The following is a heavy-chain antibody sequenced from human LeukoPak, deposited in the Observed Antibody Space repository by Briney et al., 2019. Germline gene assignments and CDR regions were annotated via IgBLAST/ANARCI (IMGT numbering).Heavy chain of an antibody. CDR1: GFTFRSNW. CDR2: VQPDGSAK. D-gene: IGHD6-19*01. J-gene: IGHJ4*02. CDR3: ARAGRGYSSGWYFDY. V-gene: IGHV3-7*01. Sequence: PGGSLRLSCAASGFTFRSNWMNWVRQAPGKGLEWVAHVQPDGSAKIYADSVKGRFTISRDNAKDSVYLQMNSLRAEDTAVYYCARAGRGYSSGWYFDYWGQGTLVTVSS.